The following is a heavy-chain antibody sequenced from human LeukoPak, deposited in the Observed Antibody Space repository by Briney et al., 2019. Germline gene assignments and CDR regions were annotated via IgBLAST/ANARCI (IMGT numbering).Heavy chain of an antibody. Sequence: SETLSLTCTVSGGSISNYYWSWIRQPPGKGLQWIGYIHYSGRTKYDPSLESRVTISVDTSKNQFSLKVSSVTAPDTAIYYCARHQDGYGDYFDFWGQGILVTVSS. CDR3: ARHQDGYGDYFDF. J-gene: IGHJ4*02. D-gene: IGHD5-24*01. V-gene: IGHV4-59*08. CDR1: GGSISNYY. CDR2: IHYSGRT.